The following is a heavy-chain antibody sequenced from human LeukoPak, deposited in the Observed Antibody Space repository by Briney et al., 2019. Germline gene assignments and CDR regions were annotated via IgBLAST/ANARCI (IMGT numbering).Heavy chain of an antibody. Sequence: GGSLRLSCAASGFTFSSYWMHWVRQAPGKGLEWVSGINWNGGSTGYADSVKGRFTISRDNAKNSLYLQMNSLRAEDTALYYCARGGWFGELLFDYWGQGTLVTVSS. D-gene: IGHD3-10*01. CDR3: ARGGWFGELLFDY. CDR2: INWNGGST. V-gene: IGHV3-20*04. CDR1: GFTFSSYW. J-gene: IGHJ4*02.